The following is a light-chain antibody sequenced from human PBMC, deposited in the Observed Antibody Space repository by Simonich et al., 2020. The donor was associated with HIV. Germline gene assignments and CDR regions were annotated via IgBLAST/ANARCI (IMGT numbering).Light chain of an antibody. V-gene: IGKV3D-20*01. CDR3: QQYGSSPT. J-gene: IGKJ4*01. Sequence: EIVMTQSPATLSVSPGERATLSCRARQSVSSNLAWYQQKPGLAPRPLIYDTSNRATGSPDRFSSSGSGKVFTLTISRLAPEDFAVYYCQQYGSSPTFGGGTKVEIK. CDR1: QSVSSN. CDR2: DTS.